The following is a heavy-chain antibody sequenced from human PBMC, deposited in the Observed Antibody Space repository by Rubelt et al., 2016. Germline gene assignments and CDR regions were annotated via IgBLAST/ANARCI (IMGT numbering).Heavy chain of an antibody. CDR1: RGSFSGFY. CDR2: INHRGRT. J-gene: IGHJ5*02. V-gene: IGHV4-34*02. Sequence: QVQLQQWGAGLVKPSETLSLTCAVYRGSFSGFYWNWVRQSPGKGLEWIGEINHRGRTNFNPSLKSRLTMSVDTAKNQISLNLTSVTTADTAIFYCAGDYGGNSAVSWGRGTLITVSS. D-gene: IGHD4-23*01. CDR3: AGDYGGNSAVS.